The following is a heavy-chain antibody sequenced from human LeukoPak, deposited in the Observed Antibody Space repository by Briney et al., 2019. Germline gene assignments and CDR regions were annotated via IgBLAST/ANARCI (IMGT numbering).Heavy chain of an antibody. D-gene: IGHD3-16*01. CDR2: ISSSSSYI. Sequence: GGSLRLSCAASGFTFSSYSMNWVRQAPGKGLEWVSSISSSSSYIYYADSVRGRFTVSRDISKNTLYLQMDNLGAGDTAMYYCVRDDDQPGDPWGQGTLVTVSS. J-gene: IGHJ4*02. CDR3: VRDDDQPGDP. CDR1: GFTFSSYS. V-gene: IGHV3-21*01.